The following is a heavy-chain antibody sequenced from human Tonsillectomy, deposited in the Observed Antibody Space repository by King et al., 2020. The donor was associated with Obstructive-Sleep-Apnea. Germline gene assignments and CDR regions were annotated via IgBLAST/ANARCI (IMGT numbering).Heavy chain of an antibody. V-gene: IGHV4-59*01. CDR1: GGSISSYY. J-gene: IGHJ4*02. CDR3: ASGNSGWSQSPDY. CDR2: IYYIGST. Sequence: VQLQESGPGLVKPSETLSLTCTVSGGSISSYYWSWIRQPPGKGLEWIGYIYYIGSTNYNPSLKSRVTIPVDTSKNQFSLKLSSVTAADTAVYYGASGNSGWSQSPDYWGQGTLVTVSS. D-gene: IGHD6-19*01.